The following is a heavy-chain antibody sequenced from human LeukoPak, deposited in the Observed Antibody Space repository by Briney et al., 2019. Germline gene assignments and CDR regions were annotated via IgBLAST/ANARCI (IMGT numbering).Heavy chain of an antibody. D-gene: IGHD4-17*01. CDR1: GFTFSRYS. CDR2: ISSSSSYI. J-gene: IGHJ5*02. Sequence: PGGSLRLSCAASGFTFSRYSTNWVPEAPGKGLEWVSSISSSSSYIYYADSVKGRFTNSRDNDKYSLYLQMNSLGAEETAVYYCARGRLDYGDYLNWFDPWGQGTLVTVSS. V-gene: IGHV3-21*01. CDR3: ARGRLDYGDYLNWFDP.